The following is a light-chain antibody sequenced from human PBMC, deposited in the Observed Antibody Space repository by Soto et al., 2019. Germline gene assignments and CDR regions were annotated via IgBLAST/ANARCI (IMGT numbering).Light chain of an antibody. CDR3: QQGHNWPLT. Sequence: EIVMTQSRATLSLSLGERAALSCGTRQSVNSELPWYHQKPGQAPGLLIYGPSTRATGVPPRFTGSESGSEFTLTSSRLQSEDFAVYYWQQGHNWPLTFEQGTRLEI. J-gene: IGKJ2*01. CDR1: QSVNSE. V-gene: IGKV3-15*01. CDR2: GPS.